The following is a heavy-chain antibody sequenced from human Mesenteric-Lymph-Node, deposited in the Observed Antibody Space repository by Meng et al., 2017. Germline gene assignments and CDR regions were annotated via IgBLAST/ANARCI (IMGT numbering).Heavy chain of an antibody. V-gene: IGHV3-74*01. D-gene: IGHD2-21*02. CDR2: INSDGSTT. CDR3: ARVQVVVTGFDP. Sequence: EVQLVESGGGLVQPGGSLILSCAASGFTFSSYWMHWVRQAPGKGLVWVSRINSDGSTTSYADSVKGRFTISRDSAKNTLYLQMNSLRAEDTAVYYCARVQVVVTGFDPWGQGTLVTVSS. J-gene: IGHJ5*02. CDR1: GFTFSSYW.